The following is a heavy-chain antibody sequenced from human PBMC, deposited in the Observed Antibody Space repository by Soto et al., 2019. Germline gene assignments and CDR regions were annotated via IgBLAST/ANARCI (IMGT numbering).Heavy chain of an antibody. D-gene: IGHD5-12*01. V-gene: IGHV3-53*01. CDR2: IYSGGST. Sequence: EVQLVESGGGLIQPGGSLRLPCAASAFTVSSYYMTWVRQAPGKGLEWVSVIYSGGSTYYADSVKGRFTISRDNSKNTLHLQMNSLRAEDTAVYYCARGFKWLDYWGQGTLVTVSS. CDR1: AFTVSSYY. J-gene: IGHJ4*02. CDR3: ARGFKWLDY.